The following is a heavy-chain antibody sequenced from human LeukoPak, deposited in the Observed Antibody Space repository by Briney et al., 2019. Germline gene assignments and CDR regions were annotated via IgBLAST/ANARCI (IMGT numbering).Heavy chain of an antibody. Sequence: SQTLSLTCTVSGGSISSGNYYWNWIRQPAGKGLEWIGRIYTSGSTNYNPSLKSRVTISVDTSKNQFSLKLSSVTAADTAVYYCARDRRGNYFDYWGQGTLVTVSS. V-gene: IGHV4-61*02. D-gene: IGHD3-16*01. J-gene: IGHJ4*02. CDR2: IYTSGST. CDR1: GGSISSGNYY. CDR3: ARDRRGNYFDY.